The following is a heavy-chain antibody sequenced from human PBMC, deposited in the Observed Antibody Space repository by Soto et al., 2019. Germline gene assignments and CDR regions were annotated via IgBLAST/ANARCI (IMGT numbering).Heavy chain of an antibody. CDR2: IYHSGST. V-gene: IGHV4-4*02. J-gene: IGHJ4*02. CDR3: ARRWGEGRVDY. D-gene: IGHD3-10*01. Sequence: QVQLQESGPGLVKPSGTLSLTCAVSGGSISSSNWWSWVRQPPGKGVQWIGEIYHSGSTNYIPSLTSRVTISVDKARNQFSPKLSSVTAADTAVYYCARRWGEGRVDYWGQGTLVTVSS. CDR1: GGSISSSNW.